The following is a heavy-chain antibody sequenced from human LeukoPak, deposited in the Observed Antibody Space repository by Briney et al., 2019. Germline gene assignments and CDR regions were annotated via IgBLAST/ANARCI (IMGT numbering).Heavy chain of an antibody. Sequence: SVKVSCKASGGTFSSYAISWVRQAPGRGLEWMGRIIPIFGTANYAQKFQGRVTITTDESTSTAYMELSSLRSEDTAVYYCARGEIQLWLNHGAFDIWGQGTMVTVSS. CDR2: IIPIFGTA. J-gene: IGHJ3*02. CDR3: ARGEIQLWLNHGAFDI. D-gene: IGHD5-18*01. CDR1: GGTFSSYA. V-gene: IGHV1-69*05.